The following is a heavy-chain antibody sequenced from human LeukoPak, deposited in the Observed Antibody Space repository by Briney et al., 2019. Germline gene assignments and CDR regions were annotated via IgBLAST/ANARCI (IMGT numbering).Heavy chain of an antibody. CDR2: ISRSSSYI. D-gene: IGHD5-24*01. Sequence: PGGSLRLSCAASGFTVNSKYMSWVRQAPGTGLEWVSSISRSSSYIYYADSVKGRFTISRDNAKNSLYLQMNSLRAEDTAVYYCARDRRRWLQSPLDYWGQGTLVTVSS. CDR3: ARDRRRWLQSPLDY. J-gene: IGHJ4*02. V-gene: IGHV3-21*01. CDR1: GFTVNSKY.